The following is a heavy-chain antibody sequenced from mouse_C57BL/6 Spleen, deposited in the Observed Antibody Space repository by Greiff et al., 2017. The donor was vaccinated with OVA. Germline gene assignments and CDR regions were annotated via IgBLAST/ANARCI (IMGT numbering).Heavy chain of an antibody. CDR1: GYTFTSYW. CDR2: IDPSDSYT. V-gene: IGHV1-50*01. CDR3: ARGLLRDY. D-gene: IGHD2-3*01. Sequence: QVQLQQPGAELVKPGASVKLSCKASGYTFTSYWMQWVKQRPGQGLEWIGEIDPSDSYTNYNQKFKGKATLTVDTSSSTAYMQLRSLTSEDSAVYYCARGLLRDYWGQGTTLTVSS. J-gene: IGHJ2*01.